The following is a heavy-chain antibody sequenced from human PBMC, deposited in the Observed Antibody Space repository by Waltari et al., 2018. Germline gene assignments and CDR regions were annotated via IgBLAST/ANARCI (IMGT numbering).Heavy chain of an antibody. J-gene: IGHJ4*02. Sequence: EVQLVESGGGLVQPGGSLRLSCAASGFTFSSYWMSWVRQAPGKGLEWVANIKQDGSGKYYVDYVKGRFTIARDNAKNSLYLQMNSLRAEDTAVYYCARDESFWSGSHPFGYWGQGTLVTVSS. CDR1: GFTFSSYW. CDR3: ARDESFWSGSHPFGY. V-gene: IGHV3-7*01. D-gene: IGHD3-3*01. CDR2: IKQDGSGK.